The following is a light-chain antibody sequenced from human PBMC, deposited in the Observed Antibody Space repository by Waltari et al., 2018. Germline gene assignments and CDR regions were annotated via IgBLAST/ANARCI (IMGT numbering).Light chain of an antibody. CDR2: EDR. V-gene: IGLV3-10*01. J-gene: IGLJ2*01. Sequence: SYELTQPPSVSVSPGQTARITCSGVALPNKYIYWYQQKSGQAPVLVIYEDRKRPSGIPQRFSGSSSGTTATLTISGAQVEDEADYHCYSTDSSGNHRVFGGGTKLIIL. CDR1: ALPNKY. CDR3: YSTDSSGNHRV.